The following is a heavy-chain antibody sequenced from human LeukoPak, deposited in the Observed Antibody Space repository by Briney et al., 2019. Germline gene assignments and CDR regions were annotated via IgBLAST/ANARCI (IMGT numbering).Heavy chain of an antibody. CDR2: ISSNGGST. D-gene: IGHD3/OR15-3a*01. CDR1: GFTFSSYA. J-gene: IGHJ5*02. Sequence: GGSLRLSCSASGFTFSSYAMHWVRQAPGKGLEYVSAISSNGGSTYYADSVKGRFTISRDNSKNTLYLQMSSLTAEDTAIYSCARGATNDFWTGYGWFDPWGQGTLVTVSS. V-gene: IGHV3-64*04. CDR3: ARGATNDFWTGYGWFDP.